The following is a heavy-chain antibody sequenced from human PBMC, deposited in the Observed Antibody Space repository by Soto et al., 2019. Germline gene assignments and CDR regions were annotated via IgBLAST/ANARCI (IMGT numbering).Heavy chain of an antibody. J-gene: IGHJ6*02. D-gene: IGHD6-13*01. CDR2: INHSGST. CDR1: GGSFSGYY. Sequence: TLSLTCAVYGGSFSGYYWSWIRQPPGKGLEWIGEINHSGSTNYNPSLKSRVTISVDTSKNQFSLKLSSVTAADTAVYYCARNDWWGGSSWYYYYYGMDVWGQGTTVTVSS. V-gene: IGHV4-34*01. CDR3: ARNDWWGGSSWYYYYYGMDV.